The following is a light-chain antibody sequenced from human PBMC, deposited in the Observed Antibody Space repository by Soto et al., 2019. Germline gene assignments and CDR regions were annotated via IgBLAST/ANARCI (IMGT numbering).Light chain of an antibody. CDR2: GNS. Sequence: QLVLTQPPSVSGAPGQRVTISCTGSSSNIGAGYDVHWYQQLPGTAPKVLIYGNSNRPSGVPDRFSGSRSGTSASLAITGLQAEDEADYYCQSYDSSLSGSVFGGGTKLTV. CDR1: SSNIGAGYD. V-gene: IGLV1-40*01. CDR3: QSYDSSLSGSV. J-gene: IGLJ2*01.